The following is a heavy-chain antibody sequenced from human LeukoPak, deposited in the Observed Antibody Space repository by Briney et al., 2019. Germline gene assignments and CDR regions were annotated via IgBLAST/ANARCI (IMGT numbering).Heavy chain of an antibody. CDR3: ARRSRWIQLWSLSFDL. CDR1: GGSIRSSYYY. CDR2: IYYSGST. D-gene: IGHD5-18*01. Sequence: SETLSLTCTVSGGSIRSSYYYWGWIRQPPGKGLEWIGSIYYSGSTYYNPSLKSRVTISVDTSKNQFSLKLSSVTAADTAVYYCARRSRWIQLWSLSFDLWGRGTLVTVSS. V-gene: IGHV4-39*01. J-gene: IGHJ2*01.